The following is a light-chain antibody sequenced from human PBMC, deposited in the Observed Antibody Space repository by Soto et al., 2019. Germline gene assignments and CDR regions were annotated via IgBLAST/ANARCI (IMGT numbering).Light chain of an antibody. CDR1: QSVGNN. J-gene: IGKJ1*01. CDR2: GAY. Sequence: EIWMTQSPATLSLSPGEITTLCCRASQSVGNNLAWYQQKPGQAPRLLIYGAYTRATGIPARFSGSGSGTDFTLTISRLEPEDFAVYYCQQYGSSRTWTFGQGTKVDIK. CDR3: QQYGSSRTWT. V-gene: IGKV3-20*01.